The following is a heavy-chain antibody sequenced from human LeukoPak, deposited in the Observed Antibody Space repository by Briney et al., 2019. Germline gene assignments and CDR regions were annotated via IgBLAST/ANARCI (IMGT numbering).Heavy chain of an antibody. CDR3: ARDCGDLVAFDI. J-gene: IGHJ3*02. Sequence: ASVKLSCKASGYTFTGYYMHWVRQAPGQGLEWMGWINPNSGGTNYAQTFQGRVTMTRDTSTSTAYMELSRLRSDDTAVYYCARDCGDLVAFDIWGQGTMVTVSS. CDR1: GYTFTGYY. CDR2: INPNSGGT. V-gene: IGHV1-2*02. D-gene: IGHD2-21*01.